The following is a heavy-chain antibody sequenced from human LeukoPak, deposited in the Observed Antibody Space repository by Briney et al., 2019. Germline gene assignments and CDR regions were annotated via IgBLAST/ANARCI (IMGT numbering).Heavy chain of an antibody. V-gene: IGHV3-53*01. J-gene: IGHJ4*02. CDR3: ARDLSGSYFYFDY. CDR2: IYSGGST. Sequence: TGGSLMLSFAASGFTFISNYMRWVRQAPGKGLEWVSVIYSGGSTYYADSVKGRFTISRDNSKNTLYLQMNSLRAEDTAVYYCARDLSGSYFYFDYWGQGTLVTVSS. CDR1: GFTFISNY. D-gene: IGHD1-26*01.